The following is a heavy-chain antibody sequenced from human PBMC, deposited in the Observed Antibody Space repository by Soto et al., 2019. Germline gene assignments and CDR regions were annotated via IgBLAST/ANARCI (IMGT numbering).Heavy chain of an antibody. CDR3: ARTLPPIDY. Sequence: QVQLVQSGAEVKKPGASVKVSCKTSGYTLTSYGISWVRQAPGQGLEWMGWIRAYNGNTHYAQKLQGRVTMTTDTSTSTAYMELSRLRSDDTAVYYSARTLPPIDYWGQGTLVTVSS. CDR2: IRAYNGNT. CDR1: GYTLTSYG. D-gene: IGHD1-26*01. V-gene: IGHV1-18*01. J-gene: IGHJ4*02.